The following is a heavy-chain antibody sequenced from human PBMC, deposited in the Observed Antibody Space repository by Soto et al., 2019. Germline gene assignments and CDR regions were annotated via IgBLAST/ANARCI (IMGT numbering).Heavy chain of an antibody. V-gene: IGHV4-30-2*01. CDR2: IYHSGST. D-gene: IGHD6-19*01. J-gene: IGHJ4*02. CDR3: ARSYGGSSGWTFDY. Sequence: QLQLQASGSGLVKPSQTMSLTCAVSGGSISSGGYSWRWIRQPPGKGLEWIGYIYHSGSTYYNPSLKSRVTISVDRSKNQFSLKLSSVTAADTAVYYCARSYGGSSGWTFDYWGQGTLVTVSS. CDR1: GGSISSGGYS.